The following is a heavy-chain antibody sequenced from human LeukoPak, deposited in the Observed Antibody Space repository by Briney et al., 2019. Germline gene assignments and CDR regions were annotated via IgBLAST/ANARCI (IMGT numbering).Heavy chain of an antibody. CDR2: IYPGDSDT. V-gene: IGHV5-51*01. J-gene: IGHJ4*02. Sequence: GESLKISCKGSGYSFTGYWIGWVRQMPGKGLEWMGIIYPGDSDTRYSPSFQGQVTISADKSISTAYLQWSSLKASDTAMYYCARQGSCGGDCYDLDYWGQGTLVTVSS. D-gene: IGHD2-21*02. CDR1: GYSFTGYW. CDR3: ARQGSCGGDCYDLDY.